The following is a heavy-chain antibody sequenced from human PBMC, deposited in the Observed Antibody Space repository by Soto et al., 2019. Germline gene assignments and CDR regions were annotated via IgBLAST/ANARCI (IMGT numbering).Heavy chain of an antibody. V-gene: IGHV1-3*01. J-gene: IGHJ3*01. CDR2: LNPDTGNT. CDR1: GFTFSDNL. CDR3: ARDIQSVGPRANDGFDV. D-gene: IGHD5-18*01. Sequence: QVQLVQSGAELKKPGASVNISCTASGFTFSDNLINWVRQVPGQGLEWMGWLNPDTGNTRYSETFQGRVTISRHTSASRAYLELSGLENEDTALYFCARDIQSVGPRANDGFDVWGQGTRITVSS.